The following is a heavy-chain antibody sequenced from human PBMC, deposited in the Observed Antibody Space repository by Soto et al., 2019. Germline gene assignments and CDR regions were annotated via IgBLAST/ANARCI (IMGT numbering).Heavy chain of an antibody. CDR3: ATAAIAARPSWFDP. V-gene: IGHV3-30*03. CDR2: ISYDGSNK. Sequence: QVQLVESGGGVVQPGRSLRLSCAASGFTFSSYGMHWVRQAPGKGLEWVAVISYDGSNKYYADSVKGRFTISRDNSKNTLYLQMNSLRAEDTAVYYCATAAIAARPSWFDPWGQGTLVTVSS. J-gene: IGHJ5*02. D-gene: IGHD6-6*01. CDR1: GFTFSSYG.